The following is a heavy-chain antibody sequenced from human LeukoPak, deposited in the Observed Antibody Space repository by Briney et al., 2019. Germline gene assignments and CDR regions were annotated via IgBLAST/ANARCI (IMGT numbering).Heavy chain of an antibody. D-gene: IGHD5-18*01. CDR3: AEPGTAMVTEYFDY. Sequence: GGSLRLSCAASGFTFSNYGMNWVRQAPGKGLEWVSGIGPSGTNTYYADSVKGRFTISRDNSKNTLYLQMNSLRAEDTAVYYCAEPGTAMVTEYFDYWGQGTLVTVSS. CDR2: IGPSGTNT. V-gene: IGHV3-23*01. J-gene: IGHJ4*02. CDR1: GFTFSNYG.